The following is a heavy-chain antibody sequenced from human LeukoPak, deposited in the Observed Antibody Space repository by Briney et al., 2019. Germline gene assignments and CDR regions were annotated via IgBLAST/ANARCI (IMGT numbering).Heavy chain of an antibody. J-gene: IGHJ4*02. CDR1: GFPFSTYW. Sequence: SGGSLRLSCAASGFPFSTYWITWVRQAPGKGLEWVANIKNDGSEKYYVDSVKGRFTISRDNAENSLFLQMNSLRVEGTAIYYCTRDSGLTGYDLLDYWGQGTLVTVSS. CDR3: TRDSGLTGYDLLDY. V-gene: IGHV3-7*01. CDR2: IKNDGSEK. D-gene: IGHD5-12*01.